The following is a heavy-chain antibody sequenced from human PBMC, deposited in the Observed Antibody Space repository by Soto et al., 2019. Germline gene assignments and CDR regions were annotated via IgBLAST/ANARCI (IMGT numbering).Heavy chain of an antibody. CDR2: IYYSGST. CDR3: ARDDRYDRDAFDI. D-gene: IGHD3-22*01. Sequence: SETLSLTCTVSGGSISSGDYYWSWIRQPPGKGLEWIGYIYYSGSTYYNPSLKSRVTISVDTSKNQFSLKLSSVTAADTAVCYCARDDRYDRDAFDICGQGTMVTVSS. V-gene: IGHV4-30-4*01. J-gene: IGHJ3*02. CDR1: GGSISSGDYY.